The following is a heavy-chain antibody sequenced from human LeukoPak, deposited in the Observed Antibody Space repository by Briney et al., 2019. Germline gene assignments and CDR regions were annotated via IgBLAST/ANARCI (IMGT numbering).Heavy chain of an antibody. Sequence: SETLSLTCAVYGWSFSGYYWSWIRQPPGKGLEWIGEINHSGSTNYNPSLKSRVTISVDTSKNQFSLKLSSVTAADTAVYYCARGFYDYVWGSYRYTSTVFDYWGQGTLVTVSS. D-gene: IGHD3-16*02. J-gene: IGHJ4*02. CDR3: ARGFYDYVWGSYRYTSTVFDY. CDR2: INHSGST. V-gene: IGHV4-34*01. CDR1: GWSFSGYY.